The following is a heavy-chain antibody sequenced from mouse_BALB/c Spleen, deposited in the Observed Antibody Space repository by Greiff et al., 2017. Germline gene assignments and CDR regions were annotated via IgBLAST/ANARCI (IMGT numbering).Heavy chain of an antibody. CDR3: ARGGITTVVADYFDY. CDR2: IWAGGST. CDR1: GFSLTSYG. D-gene: IGHD1-1*01. J-gene: IGHJ2*01. Sequence: VQRVESGPGLVAPSQSLSITCTVSGFSLTSYGVHWVRQPPGKGLEWLGVIWAGGSTNYNSALMSRLSISKDNSKSQVFLKMNSLQTDDTAMYYCARGGITTVVADYFDYWGQGTTLTVSS. V-gene: IGHV2-9*02.